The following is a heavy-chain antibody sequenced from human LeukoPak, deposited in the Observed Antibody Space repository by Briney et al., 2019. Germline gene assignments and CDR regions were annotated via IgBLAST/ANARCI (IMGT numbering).Heavy chain of an antibody. CDR2: IYYSGST. Sequence: PSETLSLTCTVSGGSISSYYWSWIRQPPGKGLEWIGYIYYSGSTNYNPSLKSRVTISVDTSKNQFSLKLTSVTAADTAVYYCARYHYDDSGYYYPYYYDYWGQGTLVTVSS. D-gene: IGHD3-22*01. CDR1: GGSISSYY. CDR3: ARYHYDDSGYYYPYYYDY. V-gene: IGHV4-59*01. J-gene: IGHJ4*02.